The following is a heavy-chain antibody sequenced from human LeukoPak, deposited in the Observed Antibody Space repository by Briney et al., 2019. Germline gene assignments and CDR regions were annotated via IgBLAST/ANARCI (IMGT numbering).Heavy chain of an antibody. Sequence: PSETLSLTCAVYGGSFSGYYWSWIRQPPGKGLEWIGEINHSGSTNYNPSLKSRVTISVDTSKNQFSLKLSSVTAADTAVYYCARYPGLRYSSSWSDDYWGQGTLVTVSS. J-gene: IGHJ4*02. CDR3: ARYPGLRYSSSWSDDY. CDR2: INHSGST. CDR1: GGSFSGYY. V-gene: IGHV4-34*01. D-gene: IGHD6-13*01.